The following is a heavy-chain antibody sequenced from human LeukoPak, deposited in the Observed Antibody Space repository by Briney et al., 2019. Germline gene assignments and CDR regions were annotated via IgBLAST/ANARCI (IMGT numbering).Heavy chain of an antibody. D-gene: IGHD1-1*01. CDR1: GYSFTTYG. Sequence: VASVKVSCKASGYSFTTYGITWVRQAPGQGLEWMGWISAYNGNTNYAQKLQGRVTMTTDTSTSTAYMELRSLRSDDTAVYYCARDKLERRGSPPGDWGQGTLVTVSS. CDR2: ISAYNGNT. J-gene: IGHJ4*02. CDR3: ARDKLERRGSPPGD. V-gene: IGHV1-18*01.